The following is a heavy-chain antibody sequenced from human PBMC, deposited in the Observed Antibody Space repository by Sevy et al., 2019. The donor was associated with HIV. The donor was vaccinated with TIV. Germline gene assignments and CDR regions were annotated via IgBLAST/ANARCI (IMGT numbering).Heavy chain of an antibody. CDR2: IYYSGSS. CDR1: GGSISSSSYY. J-gene: IGHJ5*02. CDR3: AGFEYGDCTNLFDP. Sequence: SETLSLTCTVSGGSISSSSYYWGWIRQPPGKGLEWIGNIYYSGSSYYNPSLNSRVTISVVTSKNQFSLKLTSVTAADTAVYYCAGFEYGDCTNLFDPWGQGTLVTVSS. D-gene: IGHD2-21*02. V-gene: IGHV4-39*01.